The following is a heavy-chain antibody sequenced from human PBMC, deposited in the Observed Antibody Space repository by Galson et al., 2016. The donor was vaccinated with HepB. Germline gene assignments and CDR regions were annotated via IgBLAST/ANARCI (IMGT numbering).Heavy chain of an antibody. CDR1: GGSFSSRA. Sequence: SVKVSCKASGGSFSSRAIGWVRQAPGHGLEWIGGIIPIFGTAEYTQKFQGKVTITADESTSTAYMELTNLRPEDTAVYYCATVGGEHDYGDYNLMPVWAYFDPWGQGTLVTVSS. V-gene: IGHV1-69*13. CDR2: IIPIFGTA. J-gene: IGHJ5*02. D-gene: IGHD4-17*01. CDR3: ATVGGEHDYGDYNLMPVWAYFDP.